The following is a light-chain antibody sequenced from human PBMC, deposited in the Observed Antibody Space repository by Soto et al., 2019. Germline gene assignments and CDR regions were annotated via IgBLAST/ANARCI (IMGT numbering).Light chain of an antibody. CDR1: PSVTSGY. V-gene: IGKV3-20*01. J-gene: IGKJ5*01. CDR3: QHYSSSPPAIT. Sequence: EIVCTQSPRTLSLSPGERATLSCRASPSVTSGYLAWYQQQPNQAPRLLIYGASYRATGIPDRFSGGGSGTDFTLTISRLEPEDFAVYYCQHYSSSPPAITFGQGTRLEIK. CDR2: GAS.